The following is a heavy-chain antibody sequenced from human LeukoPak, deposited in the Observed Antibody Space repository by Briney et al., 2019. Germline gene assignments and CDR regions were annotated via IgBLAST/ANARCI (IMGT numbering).Heavy chain of an antibody. CDR3: ARGLWFGEFAFDY. Sequence: ASVKVSCKASGGTFSSYAISWVRQAPGQGLEWMGGIIPIFGTANYAQKFQGRVTITADKSTSTAYMELSSLRSEDTAVYYCARGLWFGEFAFDYRGQGTLVTVSS. D-gene: IGHD3-10*01. CDR2: IIPIFGTA. J-gene: IGHJ4*02. V-gene: IGHV1-69*06. CDR1: GGTFSSYA.